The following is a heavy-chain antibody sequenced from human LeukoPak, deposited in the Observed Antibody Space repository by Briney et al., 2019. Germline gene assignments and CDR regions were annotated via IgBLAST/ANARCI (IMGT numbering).Heavy chain of an antibody. CDR1: GGTFSSYA. V-gene: IGHV1-69*13. Sequence: ASVKVSCKASGGTFSSYAISWVRQAPGQGLEWMGGITPIFGTANYAQKFQGRVTITADESTSTAYMELSSLRSEDTAVYYCATGLSWFGELSSPRGYYFDYWGQGTLVTVSS. CDR2: ITPIFGTA. CDR3: ATGLSWFGELSSPRGYYFDY. J-gene: IGHJ4*02. D-gene: IGHD3-10*01.